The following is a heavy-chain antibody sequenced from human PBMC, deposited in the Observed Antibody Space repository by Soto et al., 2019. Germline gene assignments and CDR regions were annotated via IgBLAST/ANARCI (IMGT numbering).Heavy chain of an antibody. J-gene: IGHJ4*02. D-gene: IGHD5-18*01. Sequence: ASVKVSCKASGYSFTSYHIHWVRQAPGQGLEWMGLIDPSDGRTSYSQNFQGRVTMTRDTSTSTVYMELSSLIFEDTAVYYCTSGYSYGPSFDYWGQGILVTV. V-gene: IGHV1-46*01. CDR2: IDPSDGRT. CDR1: GYSFTSYH. CDR3: TSGYSYGPSFDY.